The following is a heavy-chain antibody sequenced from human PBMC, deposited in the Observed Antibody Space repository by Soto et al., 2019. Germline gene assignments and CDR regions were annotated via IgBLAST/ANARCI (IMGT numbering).Heavy chain of an antibody. CDR3: AGGRIGATSGIAFDY. CDR1: GGSISSGGYY. J-gene: IGHJ4*02. D-gene: IGHD5-12*01. V-gene: IGHV4-31*03. Sequence: QVQLQASGPGLVKPSQTLSLTCTVSGGSISSGGYYWSWIRQHPGKGLEWIGYIYYRGSTYYNPSLKSRVTISVDTSKNQFSLKLSSVTAADTAVYYCAGGRIGATSGIAFDYLGQGNLVTVSS. CDR2: IYYRGST.